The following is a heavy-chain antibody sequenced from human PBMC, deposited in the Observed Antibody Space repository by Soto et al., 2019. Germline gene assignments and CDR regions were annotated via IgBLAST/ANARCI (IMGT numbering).Heavy chain of an antibody. Sequence: QVQLQEKGAGLLKPSETLSLTCDVYGGSFSGYYWSWVRQPPGKGLEWIGEMNHRGSSNYNPSLKSRITMSLATSKNQSSVRLTSVTAADTAVYYGARGRYVICGGSDCYSPGMDVWGQGTTVTVSS. D-gene: IGHD2-21*02. J-gene: IGHJ6*01. CDR2: MNHRGSS. CDR3: ARGRYVICGGSDCYSPGMDV. CDR1: GGSFSGYY. V-gene: IGHV4-34*01.